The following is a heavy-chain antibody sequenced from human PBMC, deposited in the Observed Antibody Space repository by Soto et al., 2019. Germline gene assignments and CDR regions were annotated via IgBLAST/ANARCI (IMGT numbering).Heavy chain of an antibody. Sequence: QVQLQESGPGLVKPSHTLSLTCTVSGGSISSGGYYWSWIRQHPGKGLDWMGYIYYSGSTYYIPSLSARVTVSVDTSKNQFSLKLSSVTAADTAVYYCARGAGSYPEEKHFQHWGQGTLVTVSS. V-gene: IGHV4-31*03. CDR1: GGSISSGGYY. CDR2: IYYSGST. D-gene: IGHD1-26*01. J-gene: IGHJ1*01. CDR3: ARGAGSYPEEKHFQH.